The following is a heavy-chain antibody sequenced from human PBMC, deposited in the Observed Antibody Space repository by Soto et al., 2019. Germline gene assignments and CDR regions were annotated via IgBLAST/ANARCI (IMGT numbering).Heavy chain of an antibody. CDR2: VYSSGST. CDR3: ARERVVPRGTYRSYFDY. CDR1: GVSVSSASYY. D-gene: IGHD1-26*01. Sequence: SETLSLTCSVSGVSVSSASYYWSWIRQPPGKGLEWIGYVYSSGSTNYNPSLKSRVTVSVDTSKNQLSLDLRSVTAADTAVYYCARERVVPRGTYRSYFDYWGQGTLVTRLL. J-gene: IGHJ4*02. V-gene: IGHV4-61*01.